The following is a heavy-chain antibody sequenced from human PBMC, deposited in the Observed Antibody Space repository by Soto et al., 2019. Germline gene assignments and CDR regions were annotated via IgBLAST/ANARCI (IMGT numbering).Heavy chain of an antibody. CDR2: MNPNSGNT. CDR3: ARGLAVAGRIGP. Sequence: QVQLVQSGAEVKKPGASVKVSCKASGYTFTSYDINWLRQATGQGLEWMGWMNPNSGNTGYAQTFQGRVTMTRNTSISTAYMELGSLRSEDTAVYYCARGLAVAGRIGPWGQGTLVTVSS. V-gene: IGHV1-8*01. D-gene: IGHD6-19*01. J-gene: IGHJ5*02. CDR1: GYTFTSYD.